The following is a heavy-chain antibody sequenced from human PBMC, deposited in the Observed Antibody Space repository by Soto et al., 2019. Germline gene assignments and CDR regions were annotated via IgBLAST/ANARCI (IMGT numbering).Heavy chain of an antibody. V-gene: IGHV3-48*01. Sequence: EVQLVESGGGLVQPGGSLRLSCAASGFTFSSYSMNWVRQAPGKGLEWVSYISSSSSTIYYADSVKGRFTISRDNAKNSLYLQMNSLRAEDTAVYYCARDVHDYGVREEPKDAFDIWGQGTMVTVSS. D-gene: IGHD4-17*01. J-gene: IGHJ3*02. CDR3: ARDVHDYGVREEPKDAFDI. CDR1: GFTFSSYS. CDR2: ISSSSSTI.